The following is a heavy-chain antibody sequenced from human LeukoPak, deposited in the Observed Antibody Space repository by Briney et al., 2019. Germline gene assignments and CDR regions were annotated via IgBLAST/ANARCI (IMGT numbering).Heavy chain of an antibody. CDR2: IIPIFGTA. J-gene: IGHJ3*02. CDR3: AKDRLSGSYYDGAFDI. V-gene: IGHV1-69*13. Sequence: SVKVSCKASGGTFSSYAISWVRQAPGQGLEWMGGIIPIFGTANYAQKFQGRVTITADESTSTAYMELSSLRSEDTAVYYCAKDRLSGSYYDGAFDIWGQGTMVTVSS. D-gene: IGHD1-26*01. CDR1: GGTFSSYA.